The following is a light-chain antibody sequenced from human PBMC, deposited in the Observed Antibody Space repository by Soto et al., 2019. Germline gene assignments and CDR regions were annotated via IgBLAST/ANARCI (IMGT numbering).Light chain of an antibody. Sequence: QSVLTQPASVSGSPGQSITISCTGTSRDVGGYNYVSWYQQHPGKAPKIMIYEVSNRPSGVSNRFSGSKSGNTASLTISGLQAEDEADYYCSSYTSSSTPYVFGTGTKLTVL. CDR2: EVS. J-gene: IGLJ1*01. CDR1: SRDVGGYNY. CDR3: SSYTSSSTPYV. V-gene: IGLV2-14*01.